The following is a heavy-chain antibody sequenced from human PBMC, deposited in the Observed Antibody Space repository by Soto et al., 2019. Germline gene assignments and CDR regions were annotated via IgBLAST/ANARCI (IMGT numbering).Heavy chain of an antibody. D-gene: IGHD3-3*01. J-gene: IGHJ6*03. CDR2: IYYSGST. Sequence: SDTLSLTCTVSGGSISSIIYYWGWIRQPPGKGLEWIGSIYYSGSTYYNPSLKSRVTISVDTSKNQFSLKLSSVTAADTAVYYCARRAPHYDFWSGYYSAYMDVWGKGTTVTVSS. V-gene: IGHV4-39*01. CDR1: GGSISSIIYY. CDR3: ARRAPHYDFWSGYYSAYMDV.